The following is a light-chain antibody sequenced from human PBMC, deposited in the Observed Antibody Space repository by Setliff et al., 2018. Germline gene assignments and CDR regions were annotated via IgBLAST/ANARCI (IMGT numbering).Light chain of an antibody. CDR3: HQYYYTPQT. Sequence: DVVMTQSPEFLAVSLGERATINCKSSQNILYSSDNRNYLAWYQHKPGQPPKLLIYWASTRESGVPDRFSGSGSGTDFTLTISSLQAEDVAVYFCHQYYYTPQTFGQGTQVDIK. V-gene: IGKV4-1*01. J-gene: IGKJ1*01. CDR1: QNILYSSDNRNY. CDR2: WAS.